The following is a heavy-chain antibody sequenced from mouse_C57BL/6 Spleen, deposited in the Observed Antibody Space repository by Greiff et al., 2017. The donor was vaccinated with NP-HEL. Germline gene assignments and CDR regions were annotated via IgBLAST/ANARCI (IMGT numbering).Heavy chain of an antibody. D-gene: IGHD1-1*01. V-gene: IGHV3-6*01. J-gene: IGHJ1*03. CDR2: ISYDGSN. CDR3: ATYGSRGYFDV. CDR1: GYSITSGYY. Sequence: ESGPGLVKPSQSLSLTCSVTGYSITSGYYWNWIRQFPGNKLEWMGYISYDGSNNYNPSLKNRISITRDTSKNQFFLKLNSVTTEDTATYYCATYGSRGYFDVWGTGTTVTVSS.